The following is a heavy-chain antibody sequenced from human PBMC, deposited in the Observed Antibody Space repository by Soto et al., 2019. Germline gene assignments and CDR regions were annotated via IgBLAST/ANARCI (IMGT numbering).Heavy chain of an antibody. CDR1: GGSFSGYY. V-gene: IGHV4-34*01. Sequence: SETLSLTCAVYGGSFSGYYWSWIRQPPGKGLEWIGEINHSGSTNYNPSLKSRVTISVDTSKNQFSLKLSSVTAADTAVYYCARVRQLVGYFYYGMDVWGQGTTVTVSS. CDR3: ARVRQLVGYFYYGMDV. D-gene: IGHD6-6*01. CDR2: INHSGST. J-gene: IGHJ6*02.